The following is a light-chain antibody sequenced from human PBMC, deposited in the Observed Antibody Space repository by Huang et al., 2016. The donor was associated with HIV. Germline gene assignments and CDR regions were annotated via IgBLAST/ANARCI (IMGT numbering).Light chain of an antibody. CDR1: QSFTTW. V-gene: IGKV1-5*01. CDR3: QQYDGYPWT. J-gene: IGKJ1*01. Sequence: DIQMTQSPSTLSASVGDRVTITCRVSQSFTTWLAWYQQKPGKAPKLLIYDVSSLESGVPSRFSGSGSGTEFTLTISSLQPDDFATYYCQQYDGYPWTFGQGTKVEIK. CDR2: DVS.